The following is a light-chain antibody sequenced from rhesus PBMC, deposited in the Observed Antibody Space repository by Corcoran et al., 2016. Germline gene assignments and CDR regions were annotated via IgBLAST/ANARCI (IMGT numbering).Light chain of an antibody. CDR1: QSVGSY. Sequence: ETVVTQSPATLALSPGERATLSCRASQSVGSYLAWYQQKPGQAPRLLIYGASCRATGIPDRFSGRGSETDFTLTISSLEPEDVGVYYCQQSSNLLTFGGGTKVEIK. J-gene: IGKJ4*01. V-gene: IGKV3-24*04. CDR2: GAS. CDR3: QQSSNLLT.